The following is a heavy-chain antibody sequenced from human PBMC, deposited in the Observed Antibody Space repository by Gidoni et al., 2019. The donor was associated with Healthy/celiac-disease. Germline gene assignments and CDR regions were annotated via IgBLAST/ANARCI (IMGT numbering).Heavy chain of an antibody. CDR3: ARAWGYHRWFDP. CDR2: IYYSGST. CDR1: GGSISSSSYY. Sequence: QLQLQESGPGLVKPSETLSLTCTVPGGSISSSSYYWGWIRQPPGKGLEWIGSIYYSGSTYYNPSLKSRVTISVDTSKNQFSLKLSSVTAADTAVYYCARAWGYHRWFDPWGQGTLVTVSS. V-gene: IGHV4-39*01. D-gene: IGHD3-16*01. J-gene: IGHJ5*02.